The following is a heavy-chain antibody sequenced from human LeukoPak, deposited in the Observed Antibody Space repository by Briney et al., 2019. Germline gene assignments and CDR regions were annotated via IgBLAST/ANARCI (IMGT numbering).Heavy chain of an antibody. D-gene: IGHD3-10*01. Sequence: GGSLRLSCAASGFTFRTYAMTWVRQAPGKGLEWVSTMSGSGDKTYYADSVMGRFTISRDNSKNTLYLQMNSLRAEDTAVYYCAKSGSGSYYKGAIDYWGQGTLVTVSS. CDR2: MSGSGDKT. V-gene: IGHV3-23*01. J-gene: IGHJ4*02. CDR3: AKSGSGSYYKGAIDY. CDR1: GFTFRTYA.